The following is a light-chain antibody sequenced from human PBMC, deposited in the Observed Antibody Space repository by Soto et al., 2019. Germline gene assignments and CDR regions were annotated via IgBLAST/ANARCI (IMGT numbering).Light chain of an antibody. J-gene: IGLJ1*01. CDR3: AAWDNSLSEYV. CDR2: SNN. V-gene: IGLV1-44*01. Sequence: QSVLTQPPSASETPGQRVTISCSGSSSNIGRNTGNWYQKLPGTAPKLDIYSNNQRPSGVPDRFSGFKSGTSGSLAISGLQSEDEADYYCAAWDNSLSEYVFGTGTKLTVL. CDR1: SSNIGRNT.